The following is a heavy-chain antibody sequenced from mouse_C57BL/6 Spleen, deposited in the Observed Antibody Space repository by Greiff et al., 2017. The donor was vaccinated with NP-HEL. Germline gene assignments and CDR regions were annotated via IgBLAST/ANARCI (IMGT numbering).Heavy chain of an antibody. CDR1: GYTFTSYW. CDR2: IDPDSGGT. Sequence: QVQLKQPGAELVKPGASVTLSCKASGYTFTSYWMHWVKQRPGRGLEWIGRIDPDSGGTKYNEKFKSKATLTVDKPSSKAYMQLSSLTSEDSAVYYCARMGYYGSSFFDYWGQGTTLTVSS. CDR3: ARMGYYGSSFFDY. J-gene: IGHJ2*01. V-gene: IGHV1-72*01. D-gene: IGHD1-1*01.